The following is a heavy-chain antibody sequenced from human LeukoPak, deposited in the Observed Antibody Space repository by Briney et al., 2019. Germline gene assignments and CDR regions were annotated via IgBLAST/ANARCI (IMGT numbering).Heavy chain of an antibody. J-gene: IGHJ6*03. D-gene: IGHD6-13*01. CDR1: GGPFSYYY. Sequence: PSETLSLTCTVSGGPFSYYYWSWLRQPAGKRLEWIGRIYSSGSTKYNPSLESRVTVSVHTPKNQFYLKLRSVTAADTAVYYCARVGQQHKNYYYYYIDVWVKGTTVSVCS. V-gene: IGHV4-4*07. CDR2: IYSSGST. CDR3: ARVGQQHKNYYYYYIDV.